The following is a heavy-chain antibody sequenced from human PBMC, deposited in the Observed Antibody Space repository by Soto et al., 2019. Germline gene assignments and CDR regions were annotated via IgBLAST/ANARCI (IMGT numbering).Heavy chain of an antibody. D-gene: IGHD3-10*01. CDR2: IYHTGST. V-gene: IGHV4-59*01. CDR1: GGSIIGSS. Sequence: PSETLSLTCSVSGGSIIGSSWSWIRQPPGKGLEWSGYIYHTGSTKYHPSHKNRVTISLDMSKNPLSLNLRSVTAADTAVYYCAREVRALDIWGQGTVVTVSS. CDR3: AREVRALDI. J-gene: IGHJ3*02.